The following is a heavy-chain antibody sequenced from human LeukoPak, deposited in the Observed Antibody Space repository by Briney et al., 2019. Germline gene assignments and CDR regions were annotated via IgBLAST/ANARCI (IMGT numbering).Heavy chain of an antibody. V-gene: IGHV4-39*02. Sequence: SETLSLTCTVSGGSISNSSYYWGWIRQPPGKGLEWIGSIYYSGSTYYNPSLKSRVTISVDTSKNQFSLKLSSVTAADTAVYYCARERSRNQHFFYWGQGTLVTVSS. D-gene: IGHD1-14*01. J-gene: IGHJ4*02. CDR2: IYYSGST. CDR3: ARERSRNQHFFY. CDR1: GGSISNSSYY.